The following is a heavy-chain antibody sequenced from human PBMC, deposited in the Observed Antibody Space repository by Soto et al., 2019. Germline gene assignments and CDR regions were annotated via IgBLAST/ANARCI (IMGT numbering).Heavy chain of an antibody. CDR3: AREPNYFDY. CDR1: GYTFTSYG. V-gene: IGHV1-18*01. Sequence: ASVKVSCKASGYTFTSYGISWVRQAPGQGLEWMGRISAYNGNTKYAQKIQGRVTMTTDTSTSTAYMELRSLRFDDTAVYYCAREPNYFDYWGQGTLVTVSS. CDR2: ISAYNGNT. J-gene: IGHJ4*02.